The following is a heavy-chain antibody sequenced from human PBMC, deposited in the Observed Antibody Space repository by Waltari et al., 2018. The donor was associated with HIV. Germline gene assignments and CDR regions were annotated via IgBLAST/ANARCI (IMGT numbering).Heavy chain of an antibody. CDR2: IKQDGSEI. J-gene: IGHJ4*02. Sequence: EVQLVESGGGLVQPGGSLRLSCAASGFTFGSYWMSWVRQAPGKGLEWVANIKQDGSEIYYVDSVKGRFTISRDNAKNSLYLQMNSLRAEDTAVYFCARRGGRSSPLGYWGQGTLVTVSS. CDR1: GFTFGSYW. CDR3: ARRGGRSSPLGY. V-gene: IGHV3-7*01. D-gene: IGHD6-13*01.